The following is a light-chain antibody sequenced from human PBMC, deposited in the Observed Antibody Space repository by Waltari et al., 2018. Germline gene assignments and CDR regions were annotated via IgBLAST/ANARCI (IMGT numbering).Light chain of an antibody. CDR1: SLRSYY. CDR2: GKN. J-gene: IGLJ2*01. CDR3: NSRDSSGNQVV. V-gene: IGLV3-19*01. Sequence: SSELTQDPAVSVALGQTVRSTCQGDSLRSYYASWYQQKPGQAPVLVIYGKNNRPSGIPDRFSGSSSGNTASLTITGAQAEDEADYYCNSRDSSGNQVVFGGGTKLTVL.